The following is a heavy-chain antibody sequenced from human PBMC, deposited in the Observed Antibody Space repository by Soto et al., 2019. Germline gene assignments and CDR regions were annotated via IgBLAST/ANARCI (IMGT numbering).Heavy chain of an antibody. CDR2: ISYDGSNK. D-gene: IGHD5-12*01. V-gene: IGHV3-30*18. J-gene: IGHJ4*02. CDR3: AKDPDIVATSIDY. CDR1: GFTFRSYG. Sequence: PGGTLRLSCAASGFTFRSYGMHWVRQAPGNGLEWVAVISYDGSNKYYSDSVKGRFTISRDNSKNTVYLQMNSLRAEDTAVYYCAKDPDIVATSIDYWGQGTLVTVS.